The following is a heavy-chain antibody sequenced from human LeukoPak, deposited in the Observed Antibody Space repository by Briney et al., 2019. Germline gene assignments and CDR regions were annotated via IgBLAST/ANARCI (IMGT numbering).Heavy chain of an antibody. D-gene: IGHD1-26*01. CDR3: ARESGRVVFPVRVKAYYFDY. J-gene: IGHJ4*02. CDR1: GFTFSSYG. CDR2: IWYDGSNK. V-gene: IGHV3-33*08. Sequence: GRSLRLSCAASGFTFSSYGMHWVRQAPGKGLEWVAVIWYDGSNKYYADSVKGRFTISRDNSKNTLYLQMNSLRAEDTAVYYCARESGRVVFPVRVKAYYFDYWGQGTLVTVSS.